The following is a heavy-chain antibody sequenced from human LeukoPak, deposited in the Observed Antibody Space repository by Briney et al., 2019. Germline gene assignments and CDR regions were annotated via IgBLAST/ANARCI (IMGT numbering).Heavy chain of an antibody. V-gene: IGHV3-11*06. CDR3: AAQPCINGICYLDY. D-gene: IGHD2-8*01. CDR1: GFTFSDYY. Sequence: GGSLRLSCAASGFTFSDYYMSWIRQAPGKGLEWVSYISSSSGSTNYADSVKGRFTVSRDNSRNTLYLQMNSLRAEDSAVYYCAAQPCINGICYLDYWGQGTLVTVSS. CDR2: ISSSSGST. J-gene: IGHJ4*02.